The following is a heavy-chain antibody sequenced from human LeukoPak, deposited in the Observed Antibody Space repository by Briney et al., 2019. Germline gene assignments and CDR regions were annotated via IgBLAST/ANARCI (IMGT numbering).Heavy chain of an antibody. D-gene: IGHD1-7*01. CDR3: ASESGTTNGGLDY. CDR1: GFAVNGSY. CDR2: IYPGGSP. V-gene: IGHV3-53*01. J-gene: IGHJ4*02. Sequence: LMLIWIDSGFAVNGSYIRWVRQTPGKKLEWVSVIYPGGSPYYADSMKGRFTLSRDNSKNTVSLQMNSLRAEDTAVYYCASESGTTNGGLDYWGQGTLVTVSS.